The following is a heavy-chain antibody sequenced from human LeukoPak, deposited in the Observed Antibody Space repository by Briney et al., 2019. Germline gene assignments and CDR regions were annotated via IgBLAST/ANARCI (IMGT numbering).Heavy chain of an antibody. CDR3: ARRGYHDSSGYDY. CDR2: ISGSSTDI. V-gene: IGHV3-21*06. CDR1: GFTFRSYA. Sequence: PGGSLRLSCAASGFTFRSYAMNWVRQAPGKGLEGVSSISGSSTDIYYVDSVKGRFTISRDNAKNSVFLQINNLRAEDTAIYYCARRGYHDSSGYDYWGQGTLVTVSS. J-gene: IGHJ4*02. D-gene: IGHD3-22*01.